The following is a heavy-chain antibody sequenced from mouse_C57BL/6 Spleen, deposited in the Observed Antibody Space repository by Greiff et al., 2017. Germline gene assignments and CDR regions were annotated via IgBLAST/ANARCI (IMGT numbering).Heavy chain of an antibody. J-gene: IGHJ4*01. D-gene: IGHD1-1*01. CDR1: GYTFTGYW. V-gene: IGHV1-9*01. CDR3: ARDTTVVATGDYDAIDY. CDR2: ILPGSGST. Sequence: QVQLQQSGAELMKPGASVKLSCKATGYTFTGYWIEWVKQRPGHGLEWIGEILPGSGSTNSTERFKGQATLPADTSSNTAYLQLSSLTTEDSSIYYWARDTTVVATGDYDAIDYWGQGTSVTVSS.